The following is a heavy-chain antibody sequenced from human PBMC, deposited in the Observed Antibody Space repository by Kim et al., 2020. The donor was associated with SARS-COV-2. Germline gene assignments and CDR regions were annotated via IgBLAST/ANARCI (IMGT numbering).Heavy chain of an antibody. CDR3: ARGNGWYGY. Sequence: GTTTYTPALKRRVTISVHTSKNQFSLKLSSGTAADTAVYYCARGNGWYGYWGQGTLVTVSS. V-gene: IGHV4-61*02. J-gene: IGHJ4*02. D-gene: IGHD6-19*01. CDR2: GTT.